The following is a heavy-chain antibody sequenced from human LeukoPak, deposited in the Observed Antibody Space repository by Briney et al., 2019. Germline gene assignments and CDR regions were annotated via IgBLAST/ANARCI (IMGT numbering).Heavy chain of an antibody. CDR2: IYYSGST. CDR3: ARINPGGYSCGYDY. V-gene: IGHV4-30-4*01. Sequence: SETLSLTCTVSGGSISSGDYYWSWIRQPPGKGLECIGYIYYSGSTYYNPSLKSRVTISVDTSKNQFSLKLSSVTAADTAVYYCARINPGGYSCGYDYWGQGTLVTVSS. J-gene: IGHJ4*02. D-gene: IGHD5-18*01. CDR1: GGSISSGDYY.